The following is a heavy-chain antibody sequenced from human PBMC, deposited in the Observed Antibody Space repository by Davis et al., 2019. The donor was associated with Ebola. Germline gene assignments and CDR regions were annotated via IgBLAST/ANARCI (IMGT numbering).Heavy chain of an antibody. CDR2: IIPIFGTA. J-gene: IGHJ4*02. V-gene: IGHV1-69*13. Sequence: SVKVSCKASGGTFSSYAISWVRQAPGQGLEWMGGIIPIFGTANYAQRFQGRATITADESRTTAYMELSSLRSEDTAVYYCAKDRYYDNNPLYYESECWGQGTLVTVSS. D-gene: IGHD3-22*01. CDR3: AKDRYYDNNPLYYESEC. CDR1: GGTFSSYA.